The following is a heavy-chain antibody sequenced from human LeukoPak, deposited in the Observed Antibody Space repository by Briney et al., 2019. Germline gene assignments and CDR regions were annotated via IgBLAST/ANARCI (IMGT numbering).Heavy chain of an antibody. CDR3: AREKPHYGGADY. CDR1: GGSISSGSYY. J-gene: IGHJ4*02. V-gene: IGHV4-61*02. Sequence: SQTLSLTCTVSGGSISSGSYYWSWIRQPAGKGLEWIGRIYTSGSTNYNPSLKSRVTISVDTSKNQFSLKLSSVTAADTAVYYCAREKPHYGGADYWGQGTLVTVSS. CDR2: IYTSGST. D-gene: IGHD4-23*01.